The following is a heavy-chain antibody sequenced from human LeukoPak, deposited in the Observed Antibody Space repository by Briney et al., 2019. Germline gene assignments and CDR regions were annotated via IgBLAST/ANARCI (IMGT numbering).Heavy chain of an antibody. Sequence: KPSETLSLTCNVSGGSIRGYYWSWIRQPPGKGLEWIGYIYFSGSTNYNPSLKSRVSFSVDTSRKQFSLKVSSVTAADTAVYYCARVGDGYWGQGTLVTVSS. V-gene: IGHV4-59*01. J-gene: IGHJ4*02. CDR3: ARVGDGY. D-gene: IGHD5-24*01. CDR1: GGSIRGYY. CDR2: IYFSGST.